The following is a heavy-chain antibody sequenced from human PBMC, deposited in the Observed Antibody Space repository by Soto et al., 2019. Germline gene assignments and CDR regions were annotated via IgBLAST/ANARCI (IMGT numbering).Heavy chain of an antibody. CDR3: ARDKRDLRFLEWSYYFDY. D-gene: IGHD3-3*01. CDR2: ISYDGSNK. J-gene: IGHJ4*02. Sequence: QVQLVESGGGVVQPGRSLRLSCAASGFTFSSYAMHWVRQAPGKGLECVAVISYDGSNKYYADSVKGRFTISRDNSKNTLYLQLNSLRAEDTAVYYCARDKRDLRFLEWSYYFDYWGQGTLVTVSS. CDR1: GFTFSSYA. V-gene: IGHV3-30-3*01.